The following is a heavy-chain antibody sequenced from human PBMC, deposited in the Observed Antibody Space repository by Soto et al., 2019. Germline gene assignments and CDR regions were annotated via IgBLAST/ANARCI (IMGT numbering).Heavy chain of an antibody. D-gene: IGHD1-26*01. CDR3: AKSVGFLLVPLRNSYYYMDV. CDR2: ISGSGGST. J-gene: IGHJ6*03. V-gene: IGHV3-23*01. CDR1: GFTFSSYA. Sequence: EVQLLESGGGLVQPGGSLRLSCAASGFTFSSYAMSWVRQAPGKGLEWVSAISGSGGSTYYADAVKGRFTISRDNSKNTLYLQTNSLRAEDKDVYYCAKSVGFLLVPLRNSYYYMDVWGKGTTVTVSS.